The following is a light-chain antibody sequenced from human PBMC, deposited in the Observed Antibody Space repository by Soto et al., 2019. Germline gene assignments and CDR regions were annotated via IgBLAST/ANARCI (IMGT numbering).Light chain of an antibody. CDR2: QGI. CDR3: CSYAGIGTDNYV. Sequence: QSALTQPASVSGSPGQSITISCTGTSSDIGTYNLVSWYQHYPGKAPKLMIYQGIKRPSGVSNRFSGSKSGNTAFLTISGLQAEEEADFYCCSYAGIGTDNYVFGSGTKLTVL. V-gene: IGLV2-23*01. J-gene: IGLJ1*01. CDR1: SSDIGTYNL.